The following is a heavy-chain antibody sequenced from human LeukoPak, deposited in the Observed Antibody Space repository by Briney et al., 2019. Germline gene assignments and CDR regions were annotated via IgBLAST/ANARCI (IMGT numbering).Heavy chain of an antibody. D-gene: IGHD3-22*01. CDR3: ARDYEYDSSGYYATNEGY. V-gene: IGHV3-21*01. CDR2: ISSSSSYI. Sequence: GGSLRLSCAASGFTFSSYAMSWVRQAPGKGLEWVSSISSSSSYIYYADSVKGRFTISRDNAKDSLYLQMNSLRAEDTAVYYCARDYEYDSSGYYATNEGYWGQGTLVTVSS. J-gene: IGHJ4*02. CDR1: GFTFSSYA.